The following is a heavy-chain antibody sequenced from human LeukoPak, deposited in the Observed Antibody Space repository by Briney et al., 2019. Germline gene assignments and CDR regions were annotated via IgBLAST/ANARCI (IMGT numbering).Heavy chain of an antibody. CDR1: GYTFTSYD. V-gene: IGHV1-8*01. Sequence: GASVKVSCKASGYTFTSYDINWVRQATGQGLEWMGWMNPNSGNTGYAQKFQGRVTMTRNTSISTAYMELSSLRSEDTAVYYCAREREYYDFWGFDYWGQGTLVTVSS. D-gene: IGHD3-3*01. CDR3: AREREYYDFWGFDY. CDR2: MNPNSGNT. J-gene: IGHJ4*02.